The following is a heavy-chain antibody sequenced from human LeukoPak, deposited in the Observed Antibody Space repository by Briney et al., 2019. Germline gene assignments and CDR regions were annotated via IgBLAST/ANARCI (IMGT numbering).Heavy chain of an antibody. V-gene: IGHV1-2*02. CDR1: GYTFTGYY. J-gene: IGHJ6*03. CDR3: ASNGGSARPQNYYYYYYMDV. D-gene: IGHD3-16*01. CDR2: INPNSSGT. Sequence: ASVKVSCKASGYTFTGYYMHWVRQAPGQGLEWMGWINPNSSGTNYAQKFQGRVTMTRDASISTAYMELSRLRSDDTAVYYCASNGGSARPQNYYYYYYMDVWGKGTTVTVSS.